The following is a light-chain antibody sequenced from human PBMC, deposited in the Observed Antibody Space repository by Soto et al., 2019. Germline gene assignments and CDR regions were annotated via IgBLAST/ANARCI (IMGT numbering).Light chain of an antibody. V-gene: IGKV1-33*01. CDR1: QDISNY. CDR3: QQYENLPLT. CDR2: DGF. J-gene: IGKJ5*01. Sequence: DIQMTQSPSSLSASVGDRVTITCQASQDISNYLNWYQQKPGKAPKLLIFDGFSLETGVPSRFSGSGSGTDFTFTISSLQPEYSATYYCQQYENLPLTFGQGTRL.